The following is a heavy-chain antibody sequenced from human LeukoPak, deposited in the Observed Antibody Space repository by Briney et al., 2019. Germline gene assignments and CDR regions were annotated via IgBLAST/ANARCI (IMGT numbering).Heavy chain of an antibody. Sequence: GGSLRLSCAASGFTFSDYRMTWIRQATGKGLEWVSYISGSSNYTNSADSVKGRFTISRGNAKNSLYLQMNSLRAEDTAVYYCARDFRDILTRYQQYYFDYWGQGTLVTVSS. CDR2: ISGSSNYT. J-gene: IGHJ4*02. V-gene: IGHV3-11*05. CDR3: ARDFRDILTRYQQYYFDY. D-gene: IGHD3-9*01. CDR1: GFTFSDYR.